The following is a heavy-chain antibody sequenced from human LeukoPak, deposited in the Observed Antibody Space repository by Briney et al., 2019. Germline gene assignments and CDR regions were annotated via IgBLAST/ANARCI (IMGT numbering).Heavy chain of an antibody. CDR2: IYGSGST. D-gene: IGHD1-26*01. Sequence: SETLSLTCTVSGDSLSSHYWSWIRQPPGKGLEWIGYIYGSGSTHYDPSLRSRVTISEDTSKNQFSLKLTSVTAADTAVYYCAREQYSGSYRNFVHWGQGTLVTVSS. CDR1: GDSLSSHY. V-gene: IGHV4-4*08. J-gene: IGHJ5*02. CDR3: AREQYSGSYRNFVH.